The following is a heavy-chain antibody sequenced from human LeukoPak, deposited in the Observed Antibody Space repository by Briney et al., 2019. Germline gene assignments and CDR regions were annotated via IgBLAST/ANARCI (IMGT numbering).Heavy chain of an antibody. V-gene: IGHV1-69*01. D-gene: IGHD3-16*01. CDR1: GGTFSSYA. CDR3: ARLVHSGVGEDDY. Sequence: ASVKVSCKASGGTFSSYAIRWVRQAPGQGLEWMGGIIPIFGTANYAQKFQGRVTITADESTSTAYMELSRLRSDDTAVYYCARLVHSGVGEDDYWGQGTLVTVSS. CDR2: IIPIFGTA. J-gene: IGHJ4*02.